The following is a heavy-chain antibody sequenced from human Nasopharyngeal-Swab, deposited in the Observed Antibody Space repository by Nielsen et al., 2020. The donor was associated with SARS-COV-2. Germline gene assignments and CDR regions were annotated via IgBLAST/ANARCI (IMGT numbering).Heavy chain of an antibody. J-gene: IGHJ5*02. D-gene: IGHD1-7*01. CDR1: GGTFSSYA. CDR3: ARPYNWNYGWFDP. CDR2: IIPIFGTA. V-gene: IGHV1-69*13. Sequence: SVKVSCKASGGTFSSYAISWVRQAPGQGLEWMGGIIPIFGTANYAQKFQGRVTITADESTSTAYMELSRLRSEDTAVYYCARPYNWNYGWFDPWGQGTLVTVSS.